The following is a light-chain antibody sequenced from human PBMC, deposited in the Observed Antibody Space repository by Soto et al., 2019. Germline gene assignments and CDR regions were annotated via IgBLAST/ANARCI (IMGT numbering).Light chain of an antibody. CDR2: AAS. CDR1: QSISLF. Sequence: DIQMTQSPSSLSASVGDTVTITCRASQSISLFLNWYQQKPGQAPKLLIYAASSLQSGVPSRFTGNGSGTDFTLTISSLQPEDFATYYCHQTDSIPETFGQGTKVEIK. J-gene: IGKJ1*01. CDR3: HQTDSIPET. V-gene: IGKV1-39*01.